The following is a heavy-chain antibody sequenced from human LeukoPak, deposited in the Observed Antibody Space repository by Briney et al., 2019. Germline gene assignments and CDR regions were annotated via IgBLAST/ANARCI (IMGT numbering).Heavy chain of an antibody. D-gene: IGHD5-18*01. CDR2: ISDSGGST. CDR1: GFTFSSYA. V-gene: IGHV3-23*01. J-gene: IGHJ4*02. Sequence: GGSLRLSCAASGFTFSSYAMSWVRQAPGKGLEWVSTISDSGGSTYYADSVKGRFTISRDNSKNTLYLQMNSLRAEDTAVYFCAKILQGYGCGGFDYWGQGTLVSVSP. CDR3: AKILQGYGCGGFDY.